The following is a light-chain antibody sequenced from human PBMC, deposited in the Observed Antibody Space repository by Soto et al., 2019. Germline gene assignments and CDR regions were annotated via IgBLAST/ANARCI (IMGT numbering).Light chain of an antibody. CDR2: GAS. V-gene: IGKV3-15*01. Sequence: EIVMTQSPATLSVSPGDRATLSCRASQSVSSNLAWCQQKPGQAPRLLIYGASTRATGIPARFSGTVSGTDFTLTITSREPEDFAGYYCQQCTNGARRTLGGGTKV. CDR3: QQCTNGARRT. J-gene: IGKJ4*01. CDR1: QSVSSN.